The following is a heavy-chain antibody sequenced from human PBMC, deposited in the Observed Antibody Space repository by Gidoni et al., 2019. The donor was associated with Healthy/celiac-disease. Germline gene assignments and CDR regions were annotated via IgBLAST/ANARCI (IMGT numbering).Heavy chain of an antibody. CDR1: GFTFSSYR. D-gene: IGHD1-26*01. CDR3: ARDLGDSGSYFDY. Sequence: EVQLVESGGGLVTPGGSLRLSCAASGFTFSSYRMNWVRQAPGKGLEWVSSISSSSSYIYYADSVKGRFTISRDNAKNSLYLQMNSLRAEDTAVYYCARDLGDSGSYFDYWGQGTLVTVSS. CDR2: ISSSSSYI. V-gene: IGHV3-21*01. J-gene: IGHJ4*02.